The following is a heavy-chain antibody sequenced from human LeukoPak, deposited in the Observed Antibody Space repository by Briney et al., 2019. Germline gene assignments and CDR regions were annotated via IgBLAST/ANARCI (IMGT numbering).Heavy chain of an antibody. Sequence: PSETLSLTCAVYGRSFSGYYWSWIRQPPGKGLEWIGEINHSGSTNYNPSLKSRVTISVDTSKNQFSLKLSSVTAADTAVYYCARVSVAGPFDYWGQGTLVTVSS. D-gene: IGHD6-19*01. CDR2: INHSGST. CDR1: GRSFSGYY. V-gene: IGHV4-34*01. CDR3: ARVSVAGPFDY. J-gene: IGHJ4*02.